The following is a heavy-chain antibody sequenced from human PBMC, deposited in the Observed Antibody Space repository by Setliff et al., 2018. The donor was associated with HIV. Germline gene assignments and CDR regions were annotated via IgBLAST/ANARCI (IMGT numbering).Heavy chain of an antibody. D-gene: IGHD1-26*01. J-gene: IGHJ4*02. Sequence: ASVKVSCKASGYTFSSYGISWVRQAPGQGLEWMGWMDPSSAATGYAQKFQGRVTLTRDTSINTAYMELSSLTSDDTAVYYCARGVGAAGDYWGQGTQVTVS. CDR2: MDPSSAAT. CDR1: GYTFSSYG. V-gene: IGHV1-8*02. CDR3: ARGVGAAGDY.